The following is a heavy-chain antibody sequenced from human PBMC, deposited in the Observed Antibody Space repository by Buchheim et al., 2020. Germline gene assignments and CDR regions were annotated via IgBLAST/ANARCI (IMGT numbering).Heavy chain of an antibody. Sequence: QVQLQQWGAGLLKPSETLSLTCAVYGGSFSGYYWSWIRQPPGKGLEWIGEINHSRSTNYNPSLKSRVTISVDTSKNQFSLKLSSVTAADTAVYYCARFLRDDSSGYPLTGEYYFDYWGQGTL. J-gene: IGHJ4*02. CDR1: GGSFSGYY. CDR3: ARFLRDDSSGYPLTGEYYFDY. CDR2: INHSRST. D-gene: IGHD3-22*01. V-gene: IGHV4-34*01.